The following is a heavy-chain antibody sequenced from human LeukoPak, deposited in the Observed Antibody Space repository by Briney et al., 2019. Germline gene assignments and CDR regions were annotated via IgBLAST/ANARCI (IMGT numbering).Heavy chain of an antibody. V-gene: IGHV3-7*01. Sequence: GGSLRLSCAASGFTFSSYWMNWARQAPGKGLEWVANIKQDGSEKYYVDSVKGRFTISRDNAKNSLYLQMNSLRAEDTAVYYCAREGCSSTSCPPEVDAFDIWGQGIMVTVSS. D-gene: IGHD2-2*01. J-gene: IGHJ3*02. CDR1: GFTFSSYW. CDR3: AREGCSSTSCPPEVDAFDI. CDR2: IKQDGSEK.